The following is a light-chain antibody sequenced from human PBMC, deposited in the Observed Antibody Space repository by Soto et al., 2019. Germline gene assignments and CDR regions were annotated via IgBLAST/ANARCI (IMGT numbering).Light chain of an antibody. CDR3: CSYVANTRV. V-gene: IGLV2-11*01. CDR1: SSDVGGYNY. Sequence: QSALTQPRSVSGSPGQSVTISCTGTSSDVGGYNYVSWYQHHPGKAPKLMIYDVSKRPSGVPARFSGSKSNNTASLTISGLQDEEEADYYCCSYVANTRVFGGGTKLTVL. J-gene: IGLJ2*01. CDR2: DVS.